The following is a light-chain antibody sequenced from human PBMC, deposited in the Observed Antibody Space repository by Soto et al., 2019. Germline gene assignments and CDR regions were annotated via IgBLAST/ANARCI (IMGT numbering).Light chain of an antibody. V-gene: IGLV2-23*01. CDR1: SSDVGSYNL. CDR2: EGS. J-gene: IGLJ2*01. CDR3: CSYAGSSTLL. Sequence: QSALTQPASVSGSPGQSITISCTGTSSDVGSYNLVSWFQQHPGKAPKFIIFEGSKRPLGVSNRFSGSKSGNTASLTISGLQAEDEADYYCCSYAGSSTLLFGGGTKVTVL.